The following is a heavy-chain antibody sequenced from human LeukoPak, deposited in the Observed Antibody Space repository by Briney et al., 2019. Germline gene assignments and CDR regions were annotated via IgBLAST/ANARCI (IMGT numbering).Heavy chain of an antibody. V-gene: IGHV3-74*01. Sequence: TGGTLRLSCAASGFTFSSHGMNWVRQAPGKGLVWVSRINSDGSSTSYADSVKGRFTISRDNAKNTLYLQMNSLRAEDTAVYYCARPGSYLAKGGFDPWGQGTLVTVSS. CDR1: GFTFSSHG. J-gene: IGHJ5*02. CDR3: ARPGSYLAKGGFDP. CDR2: INSDGSST. D-gene: IGHD3-16*02.